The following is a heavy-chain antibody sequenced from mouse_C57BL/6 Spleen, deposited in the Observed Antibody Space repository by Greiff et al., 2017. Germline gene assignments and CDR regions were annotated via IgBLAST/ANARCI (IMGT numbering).Heavy chain of an antibody. V-gene: IGHV1-64*01. Sequence: QVQLQQPGAELVKPGASVKLSCKASGYTFTSYWMHWVKQRPGQGLEWIGMIHPNSGSTNYNEKFKSKATVTVDKSSSTAYMQLSSLTSEDSAVYYWARRGYYDYGAWFAYWGQGTLVTVSA. CDR1: GYTFTSYW. CDR3: ARRGYYDYGAWFAY. D-gene: IGHD2-4*01. CDR2: IHPNSGST. J-gene: IGHJ3*01.